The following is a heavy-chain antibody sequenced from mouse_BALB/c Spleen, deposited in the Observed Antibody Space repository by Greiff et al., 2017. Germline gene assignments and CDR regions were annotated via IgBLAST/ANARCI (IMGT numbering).Heavy chain of an antibody. Sequence: EVKVVESGGGLVKPGGSLKLSCAASGFTFSDYYMYWVRQTPEKRLEWVATISDGGSYTYYPDSVKGRFTISRDNAKNNLYLQMSSLKSEDTAMYYCARDHGNYPGFAYWGQGTLVTVSA. CDR3: ARDHGNYPGFAY. J-gene: IGHJ3*01. CDR1: GFTFSDYY. V-gene: IGHV5-4*02. CDR2: ISDGGSYT. D-gene: IGHD2-1*01.